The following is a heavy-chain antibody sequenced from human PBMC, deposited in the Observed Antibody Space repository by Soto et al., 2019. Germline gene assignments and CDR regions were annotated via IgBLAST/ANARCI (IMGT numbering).Heavy chain of an antibody. Sequence: AGGALRLSCAASGFTFSNNYVTWVRQAPGKGLEWISTISGSGGTSYYADSVKGRFTISRDNSKNTAYLQMDILRGEDTAIYYCAKSLFANTTEGANWGQGTLVTVSS. CDR2: ISGSGGTS. V-gene: IGHV3-23*01. CDR1: GFTFSNNY. CDR3: AKSLFANTTEGAN. D-gene: IGHD1-26*01. J-gene: IGHJ4*02.